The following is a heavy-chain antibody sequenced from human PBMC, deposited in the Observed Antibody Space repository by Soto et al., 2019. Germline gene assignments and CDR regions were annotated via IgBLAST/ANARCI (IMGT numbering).Heavy chain of an antibody. J-gene: IGHJ4*02. CDR1: GYTFTSYA. D-gene: IGHD6-19*01. V-gene: IGHV1-3*01. Sequence: ASVKVSCKASGYTFTSYAMHWVRQAPGQRLEWMGWINAGNGNTKYSQKFQGRVTITRDTSASTAYMELSSLRSEDTAVYYCAREGIAVAGCFDYWGQGTLVTVSS. CDR3: AREGIAVAGCFDY. CDR2: INAGNGNT.